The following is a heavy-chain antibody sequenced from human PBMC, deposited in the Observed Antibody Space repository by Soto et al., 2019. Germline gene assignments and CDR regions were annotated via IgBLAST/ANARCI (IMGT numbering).Heavy chain of an antibody. V-gene: IGHV1-69*01. Sequence: QVQLVQSGAEVKKPGSSVKVSCKAYGGTFRSNGISWVRQAPGQGLEWMGGIIPMFGAPNYARKFADRVRITADESTATSYMELSSLRYEDTARYYCASHDSSGSYEVDYCGPGTQVTGSS. J-gene: IGHJ4*02. CDR1: GGTFRSNG. CDR2: IIPMFGAP. CDR3: ASHDSSGSYEVDY. D-gene: IGHD3-22*01.